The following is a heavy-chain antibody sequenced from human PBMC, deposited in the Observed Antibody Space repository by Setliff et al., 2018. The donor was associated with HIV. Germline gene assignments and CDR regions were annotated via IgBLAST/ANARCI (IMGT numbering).Heavy chain of an antibody. CDR2: LYGHSST. J-gene: IGHJ4*02. CDR1: GDSIGTGTHY. CDR3: SRLYGSGHYFAFDF. D-gene: IGHD3-10*01. Sequence: PSETLSLTCNVSGDSIGTGTHYWAWIRQPPGKGLEWIGSLYGHSSTYYTKSLRGRVIISADTSKNQFSLRLSSVTALDTAVYYCSRLYGSGHYFAFDFWGQGALVTVSS. V-gene: IGHV4-39*01.